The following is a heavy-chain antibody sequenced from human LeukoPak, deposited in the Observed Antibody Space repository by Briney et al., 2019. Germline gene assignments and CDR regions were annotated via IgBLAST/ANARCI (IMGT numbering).Heavy chain of an antibody. CDR3: AKGSRPCSGGSCYSA. D-gene: IGHD2-15*01. J-gene: IGHJ5*02. CDR1: GFTFSSYA. V-gene: IGHV3-30*04. CDR2: ISYDGSNK. Sequence: PGGSLRLSCAASGFTFSSYAMHWVRQAPGKGLEWVAVISYDGSNKYYADSVKGRFTSSRDNSKNTLYLQMNSLRAEDTAVYYCAKGSRPCSGGSCYSAWGQGTLVTVSS.